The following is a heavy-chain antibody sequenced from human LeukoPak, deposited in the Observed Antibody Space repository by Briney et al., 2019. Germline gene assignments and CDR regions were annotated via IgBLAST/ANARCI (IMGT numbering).Heavy chain of an antibody. J-gene: IGHJ4*02. V-gene: IGHV3-21*01. D-gene: IGHD3-3*01. CDR2: ISSRSTSI. Sequence: GGSLRLSCAASGFTFSSYDMNWVRQAPGKGLEWVSSISSRSTSIYYADSVKGRFTISRDNAKNSLYLQMNSLRAEDTAVYWCARDYIAYDPLDYWGQGTLVTVSS. CDR1: GFTFSSYD. CDR3: ARDYIAYDPLDY.